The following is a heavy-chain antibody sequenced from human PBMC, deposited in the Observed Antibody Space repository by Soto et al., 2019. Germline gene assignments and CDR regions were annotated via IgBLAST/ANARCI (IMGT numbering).Heavy chain of an antibody. CDR1: GYTFTSYG. Sequence: QVPLVQSGAEVKKPGASVKVSCKASGYTFTSYGISWVRQAPGQGLEWMGWISAYNGNTNYAQKLQGRVTMTTDTSTSTAYMELRSLRSDDTAVYYCARDTEGSSWTNYYYYYMDVWGKGTTVTVSS. D-gene: IGHD6-13*01. CDR3: ARDTEGSSWTNYYYYYMDV. V-gene: IGHV1-18*01. J-gene: IGHJ6*03. CDR2: ISAYNGNT.